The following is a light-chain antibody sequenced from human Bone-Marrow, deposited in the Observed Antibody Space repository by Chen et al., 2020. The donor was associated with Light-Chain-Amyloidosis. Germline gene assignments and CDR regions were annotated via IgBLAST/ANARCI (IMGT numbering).Light chain of an antibody. CDR1: QSLLYSNGYTY. Sequence: IVMTQSPLSLSVTPGESASISCTSSQSLLYSNGYTYLDWYLQRPGQSPQLLIYLGFNRTSGVPDRFSGTVAGTDFTLKISRVEAEDVGIYYCMQALQIPQYSFGPGTKLEIK. CDR3: MQALQIPQYS. CDR2: LGF. J-gene: IGKJ2*01. V-gene: IGKV2-28*01.